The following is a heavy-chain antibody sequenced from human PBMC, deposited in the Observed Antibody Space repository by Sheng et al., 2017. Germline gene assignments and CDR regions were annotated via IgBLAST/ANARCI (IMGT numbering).Heavy chain of an antibody. D-gene: IGHD4-17*01. CDR2: IIPIFGTA. Sequence: QVQLVQSGAEVKKPGSSVKVSCKASGGTFSSYAISWVRQAPGQGLEWMGGIIPIFGTANYAQKFQGRVTITTDESTSTAYMELSSLRSEDTAVYYCARESRDPTVTSYYYYYYMDVWGKGTTVTVSS. CDR3: ARESRDPTVTSYYYYYYMDV. CDR1: GGTFSSYA. J-gene: IGHJ6*03. V-gene: IGHV1-69*05.